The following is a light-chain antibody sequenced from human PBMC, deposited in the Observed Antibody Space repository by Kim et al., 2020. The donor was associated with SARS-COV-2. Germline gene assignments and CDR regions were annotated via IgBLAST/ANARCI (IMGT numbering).Light chain of an antibody. J-gene: IGLJ1*01. CDR3: QSYDSSLSGYV. V-gene: IGLV1-40*01. CDR1: SSNIGAGSD. Sequence: QRVTISCTGSSSNIGAGSDVHWYQHLPGTAPKLLIYSNINRPSGVPDRFSGSKSGTSASLAITGLRAEDEADYYCQSYDSSLSGYVFGTGTKVTVL. CDR2: SNI.